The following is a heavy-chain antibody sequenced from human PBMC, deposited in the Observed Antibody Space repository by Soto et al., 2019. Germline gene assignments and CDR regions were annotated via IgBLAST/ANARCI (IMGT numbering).Heavy chain of an antibody. CDR2: IFYSGST. V-gene: IGHV4-30-2*03. J-gene: IGHJ6*02. CDR3: ARHLTYCSAGSCYSDFPYYGMDV. Sequence: SATVSLTGAVSGGSISSGGYYSSWFRQNPGKGLEWIGSIFYSGSTYYNPSLKSRVTISVDTSKNQFSLKLSSVTAADTAVYYCARHLTYCSAGSCYSDFPYYGMDVWGQGTTVTVSS. D-gene: IGHD2-15*01. CDR1: GGSISSGGYY.